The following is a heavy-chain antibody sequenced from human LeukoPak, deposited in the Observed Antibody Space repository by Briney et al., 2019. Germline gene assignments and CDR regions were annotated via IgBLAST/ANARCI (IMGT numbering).Heavy chain of an antibody. D-gene: IGHD3-10*01. CDR3: AKDPSAWFGELLYFDY. Sequence: GGSLRLSCAASGFTFSSYAMSWVRQAPGKGREWVSAISGSGGSTYYADSVKGRFTISRDNSKNTLYLQMNSLRAEDTAVYYCAKDPSAWFGELLYFDYWGQGTLVTVSS. V-gene: IGHV3-23*01. J-gene: IGHJ4*02. CDR2: ISGSGGST. CDR1: GFTFSSYA.